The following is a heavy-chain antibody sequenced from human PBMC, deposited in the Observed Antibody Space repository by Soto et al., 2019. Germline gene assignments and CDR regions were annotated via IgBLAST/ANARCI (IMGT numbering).Heavy chain of an antibody. CDR3: ARWEGYDVIESHYGMDV. V-gene: IGHV5-51*01. J-gene: IGHJ6*02. Sequence: PGESLKISCMGSGYKVSTWHNFTSYWIAWVRQMPGEGLEWMGIIYPGDSDTRYSPSFQGQVTISADKSISTAYLQWSSLKASDTAMYYCARWEGYDVIESHYGMDVWGQGTTVTVSS. CDR1: GYKVSTWHNFTSYW. CDR2: IYPGDSDT. D-gene: IGHD3-10*02.